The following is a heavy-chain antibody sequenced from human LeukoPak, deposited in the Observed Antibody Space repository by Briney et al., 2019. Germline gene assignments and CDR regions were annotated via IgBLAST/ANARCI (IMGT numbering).Heavy chain of an antibody. V-gene: IGHV4-59*01. CDR2: SHYSGNS. J-gene: IGHJ6*02. D-gene: IGHD3-10*01. CDR1: GDSITSYS. Sequence: SGTLSLTCTVSGDSITSYSWSWIRQPPGKALQWIGFSHYSGNSNYNPPLKSRVTMSVDMSRNQVSLRLSSVTAADTAVYYCARDRGYYGSGSYSTYYYYGMDVWGQGTTVTVSS. CDR3: ARDRGYYGSGSYSTYYYYGMDV.